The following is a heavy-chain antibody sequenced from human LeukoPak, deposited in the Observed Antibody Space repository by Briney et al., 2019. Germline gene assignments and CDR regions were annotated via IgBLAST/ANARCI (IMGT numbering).Heavy chain of an antibody. V-gene: IGHV4-39*07. CDR1: GGSISSSSYY. CDR3: ARESPKRWGDPRAQANWFDP. Sequence: PSETLSLTCTVSGGSISSSSYYWGWIRQPPGKGLEWIGSIYYSGSTYYNPSLKSRVTISVDTSKNQFSLKLSSVTAADTAVYYCARESPKRWGDPRAQANWFDPWGQGTLVTVSS. J-gene: IGHJ5*02. D-gene: IGHD3-16*01. CDR2: IYYSGST.